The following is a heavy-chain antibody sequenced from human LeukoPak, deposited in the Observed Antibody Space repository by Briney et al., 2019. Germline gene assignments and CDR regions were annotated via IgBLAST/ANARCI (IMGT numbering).Heavy chain of an antibody. J-gene: IGHJ4*02. CDR1: GFTFGDYP. D-gene: IGHD3-16*01. CDR2: IRSKPYGGTT. Sequence: PGGSLRLSCTTSGFTFGDYPMNWVRQAPGKGLGWVGFIRSKPYGGTTNYAASVKGRFTISRDDSKGIAYLQVNSLKTEDTAVYYCTRTTQRSGGRYYFDYWGQGTLVTVSS. CDR3: TRTTQRSGGRYYFDY. V-gene: IGHV3-49*04.